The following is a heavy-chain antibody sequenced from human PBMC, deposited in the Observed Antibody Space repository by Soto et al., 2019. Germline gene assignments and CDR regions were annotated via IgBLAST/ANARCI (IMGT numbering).Heavy chain of an antibody. CDR1: GYTFTAYY. CDR3: ARDLGNYGAKRNAFDL. D-gene: IGHD4-17*01. V-gene: IGHV1-2*04. Sequence: GASVKVSCKASGYTFTAYYIHWVRQAPGEGLEYLGWINPNSGGTNYAQTFQGWVTMTRDTSISTVYMDLNRLSPDDTAMYFCARDLGNYGAKRNAFDLWGQGTMVTVSS. CDR2: INPNSGGT. J-gene: IGHJ3*01.